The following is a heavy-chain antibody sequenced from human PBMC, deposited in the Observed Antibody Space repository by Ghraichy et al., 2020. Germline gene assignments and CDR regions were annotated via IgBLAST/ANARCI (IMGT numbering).Heavy chain of an antibody. CDR3: TKEWGISYSSYYFDGMDI. CDR1: GFTFDDYA. CDR2: ISGDSSQT. V-gene: IGHV3-43*02. Sequence: GGSLRLSCAASGFTFDDYAMHWVRLFPGKGLEWVALISGDSSQTYYADSVRGRFTISRDNNNKSLYLQMSSLRREDTALYYFTKEWGISYSSYYFDGMDIWGQGTTVTVSS. D-gene: IGHD2-21*01. J-gene: IGHJ6*02.